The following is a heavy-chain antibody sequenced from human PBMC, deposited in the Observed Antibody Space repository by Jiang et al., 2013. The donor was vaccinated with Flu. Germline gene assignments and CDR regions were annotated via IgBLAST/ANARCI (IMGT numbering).Heavy chain of an antibody. V-gene: IGHV1-18*01. CDR3: ARDQRALHLGELSSPDY. D-gene: IGHD3-16*02. CDR2: ISAYNGNT. CDR1: GYTFTSYG. Sequence: SVKVSCKASGYTFTSYGISWVRQAPGQGLEWMGWISAYNGNTNYAQKLQGRVTMTTDTSTSTAYMELRSLRSDDTAVYYCARDQRALHLGELSSPDYWGQGTLVTVSS. J-gene: IGHJ4*02.